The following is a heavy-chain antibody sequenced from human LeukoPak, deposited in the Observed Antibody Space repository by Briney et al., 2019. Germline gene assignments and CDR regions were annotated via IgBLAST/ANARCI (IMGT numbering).Heavy chain of an antibody. V-gene: IGHV3-9*01. CDR3: AKDIGMDYYDSSGYSNYFDY. D-gene: IGHD3-22*01. J-gene: IGHJ4*02. CDR1: GFTFDGYA. Sequence: GGSLRLSCAASGFTFDGYAMHWVRQAPGKGLEWVSGISWNSGSIGYAGSVKGRFTISRDNAKNSLYLQMNSLRAEDTALYYCAKDIGMDYYDSSGYSNYFDYWGQGTLVTVSS. CDR2: ISWNSGSI.